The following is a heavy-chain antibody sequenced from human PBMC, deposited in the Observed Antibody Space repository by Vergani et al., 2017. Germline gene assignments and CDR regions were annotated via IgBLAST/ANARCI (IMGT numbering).Heavy chain of an antibody. Sequence: QVQLQESGPGLVKPSETLSLTCTVSGDSISSGYYWGWIRQPPGKGLEWIGIIYHSGSTYYNPSLKSRVTISVDTSKNQFSLKLSSVTAADTAVYYCARGEYGSGSYRFDYWGQGTLVTVSS. D-gene: IGHD3-10*01. V-gene: IGHV4-38-2*02. J-gene: IGHJ4*02. CDR1: GDSISSGYY. CDR2: IYHSGST. CDR3: ARGEYGSGSYRFDY.